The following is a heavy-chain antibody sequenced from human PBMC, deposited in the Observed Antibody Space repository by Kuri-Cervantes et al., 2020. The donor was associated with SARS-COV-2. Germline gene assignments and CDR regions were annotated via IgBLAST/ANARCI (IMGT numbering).Heavy chain of an antibody. V-gene: IGHV3-30*18. Sequence: GGSLRLSCVASGFNFSTTDMHWVRQAPGKGLEWVTFISSDGKKKKCMASGKGRFTISRDNSQNTLHLQMKSLRDEDTAIYYCAKDRGGVHDFWGQGTLVTVSS. CDR1: GFNFSTTD. CDR3: AKDRGGVHDF. CDR2: ISSDGKKK. J-gene: IGHJ4*02. D-gene: IGHD2-21*01.